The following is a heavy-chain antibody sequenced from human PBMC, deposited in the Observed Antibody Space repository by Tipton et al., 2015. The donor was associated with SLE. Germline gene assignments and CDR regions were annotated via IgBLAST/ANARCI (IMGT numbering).Heavy chain of an antibody. CDR1: GFTFSDYW. J-gene: IGHJ1*01. CDR3: ARVTGCSGGSCSLAFLLA. V-gene: IGHV3-74*01. CDR2: IDNDGIST. Sequence: SLRLSCAASGFTFSDYWMHWVRQDPGKGLVWVSRIDNDGISTNYADSGKGRFTISRDNAKNTLYLLMDSMRAEGTAIYYCARVTGCSGGSCSLAFLLAWGQGAPVTVSS. D-gene: IGHD2-15*01.